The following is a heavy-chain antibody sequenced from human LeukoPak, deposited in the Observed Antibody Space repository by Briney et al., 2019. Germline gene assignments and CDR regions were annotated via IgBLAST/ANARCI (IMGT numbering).Heavy chain of an antibody. Sequence: GESLKISCKGSGYSFTSYWIGWVRQMPGKGLEWMWIIYPGDADTRYSPSLQGQVTISADKSISTAYLQWSSLKASDTAMYYCERRVFSSGYYVIYYFDYWGQGTLVTVSS. V-gene: IGHV5-51*01. CDR1: GYSFTSYW. J-gene: IGHJ4*02. D-gene: IGHD3-22*01. CDR3: ERRVFSSGYYVIYYFDY. CDR2: IYPGDADT.